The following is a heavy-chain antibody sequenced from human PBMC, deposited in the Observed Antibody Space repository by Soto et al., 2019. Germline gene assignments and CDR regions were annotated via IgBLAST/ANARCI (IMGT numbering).Heavy chain of an antibody. V-gene: IGHV1-69*13. CDR2: IIPIFGTA. D-gene: IGHD3-22*01. CDR1: GGTFSSYA. CDR3: ARDYDSSGYYPFAFDI. Sequence: ASVKVSCKASGGTFSSYAISWVRQAPGQGLEWMGGIIPIFGTANYAQKFQGRVTITADESTSTAYMELSSLRSEDTAVYYCARDYDSSGYYPFAFDIWGQGTMVTVSS. J-gene: IGHJ3*02.